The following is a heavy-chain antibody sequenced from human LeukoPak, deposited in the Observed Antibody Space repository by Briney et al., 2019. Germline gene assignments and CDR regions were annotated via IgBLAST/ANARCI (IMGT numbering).Heavy chain of an antibody. CDR3: AIDVEPALHRGGDVYADH. V-gene: IGHV3-23*01. CDR1: GFTFRNHA. Sequence: GRSLRLSCAPAGFTFRNHAMNWVRLAPGKGLECQPGMSGIGSNTYYAEFVNGRYTISRDNSKKMIYLHMTDVRGEDTAVFYCAIDVEPALHRGGDVYADHWGQGTLVTVSS. CDR2: MSGIGSNT. J-gene: IGHJ4*02. D-gene: IGHD3-16*01.